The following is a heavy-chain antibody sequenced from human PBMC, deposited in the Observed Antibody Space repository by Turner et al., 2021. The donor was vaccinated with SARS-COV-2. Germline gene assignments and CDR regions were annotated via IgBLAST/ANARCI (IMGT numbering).Heavy chain of an antibody. J-gene: IGHJ5*01. V-gene: IGHV3-7*01. CDR1: GFPFSRYW. Sequence: VQLLGSGGGLVQPGGSPRLSCVGSGFPFSRYWMGWVRQAPGKGLEWVANIKEDGTSKYYVDSVKGRFTTSRDNAENSVYLEMNSLRVEDTAVYYCERYGSWNNDSWGQGTMVTVSS. CDR3: ERYGSWNNDS. CDR2: IKEDGTSK. D-gene: IGHD3-10*01.